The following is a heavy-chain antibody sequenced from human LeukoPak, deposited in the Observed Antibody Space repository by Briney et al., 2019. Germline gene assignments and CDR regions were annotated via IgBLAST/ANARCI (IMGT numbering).Heavy chain of an antibody. CDR1: GYTFTNYY. V-gene: IGHV1-46*01. J-gene: IGHJ4*02. D-gene: IGHD2-8*02. CDR2: INPTGTGT. Sequence: AVSVKVSCKASGYTFTNYYMHWVRQAPGQGLEWMGLINPTGTGTNYAQKFRGRVTLTRDTSTTTVYMELSSLRSEDTAVYYCAREESGGYFDYWGQGTPVTVSS. CDR3: AREESGGYFDY.